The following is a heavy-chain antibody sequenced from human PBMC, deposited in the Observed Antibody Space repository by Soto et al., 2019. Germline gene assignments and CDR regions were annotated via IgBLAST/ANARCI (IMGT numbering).Heavy chain of an antibody. V-gene: IGHV1-69*04. CDR1: GGTFSSYA. J-gene: IGHJ5*02. CDR3: AMYGYCSGGSCYSHWFDP. Sequence: ASVKVSCKASGGTFSSYASSWVRQAPGQGLEWMGRIIPILGIANYAQKFQGRVTITADKSTSTAYMELSSLRSEDTTVYYCAMYGYCSGGSCYSHWFDPWGQGTLVTVSS. D-gene: IGHD2-15*01. CDR2: IIPILGIA.